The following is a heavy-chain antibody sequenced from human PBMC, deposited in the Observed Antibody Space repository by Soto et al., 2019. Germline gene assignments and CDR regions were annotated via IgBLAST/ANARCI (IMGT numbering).Heavy chain of an antibody. V-gene: IGHV3-23*01. Sequence: GGSLRLSCAASGFTFKNFAMSWVRQAPGKGLEWVSAVNGRGDSAFYADSVKGRFTISRDNSKNTLYLQMNSLRAEDTAVYYCAKDGRRFLEWLSHVDYWGQGTLVTVSS. CDR2: VNGRGDSA. CDR1: GFTFKNFA. D-gene: IGHD3-3*01. J-gene: IGHJ4*02. CDR3: AKDGRRFLEWLSHVDY.